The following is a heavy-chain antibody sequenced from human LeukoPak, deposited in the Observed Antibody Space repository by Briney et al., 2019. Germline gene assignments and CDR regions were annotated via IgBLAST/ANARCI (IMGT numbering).Heavy chain of an antibody. CDR3: AGSLGPLTEY. D-gene: IGHD7-27*01. CDR2: ISYDGSNK. V-gene: IGHV3-30-3*01. CDR1: GFTFSSYA. J-gene: IGHJ4*02. Sequence: GGSLRLSCAASGFTFSSYAMHWVRQAPGKGLEWVAVISYDGSNKYYADSVKGRFTISRDNAKNTLYLQMNSLRAEDTAVYYCAGSLGPLTEYWGQGTLVTVSS.